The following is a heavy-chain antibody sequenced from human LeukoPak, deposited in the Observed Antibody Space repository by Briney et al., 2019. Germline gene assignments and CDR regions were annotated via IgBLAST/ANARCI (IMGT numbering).Heavy chain of an antibody. CDR3: ARGYYYDSSGYFSLGDADY. D-gene: IGHD3-22*01. Sequence: SETLSLTCIVSGGSISNYYWSWIRQPPGKGLEWIGYIYYSGSTQYNPSLKSRVTISVDTSKNQFSLKLNSVTAADTAVYYCARGYYYDSSGYFSLGDADYWGQGTLVTVSS. V-gene: IGHV4-59*12. CDR1: GGSISNYY. J-gene: IGHJ4*02. CDR2: IYYSGST.